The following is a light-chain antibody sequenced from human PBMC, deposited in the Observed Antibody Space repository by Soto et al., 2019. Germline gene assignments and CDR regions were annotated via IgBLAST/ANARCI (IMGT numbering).Light chain of an antibody. CDR2: AAS. V-gene: IGKV1-27*01. CDR3: QTYNSAPLT. CDR1: QGISHY. Sequence: DIQMTQSPSSLSASIGDRVTITCRASQGISHYLACYQQKPGKVPNLLIYAASTLQSGVPSRFSGSGSGTDFTLAISSLQPEDVATYYCQTYNSAPLTFGGGTKVEIK. J-gene: IGKJ4*01.